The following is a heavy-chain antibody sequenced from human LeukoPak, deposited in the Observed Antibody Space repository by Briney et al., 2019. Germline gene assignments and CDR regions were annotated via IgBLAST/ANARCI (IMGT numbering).Heavy chain of an antibody. CDR3: AREWDESSSWYRAFDI. J-gene: IGHJ3*02. CDR2: ISSSGSTI. Sequence: QTGGSLRLSCAASGFTFSSYEMNWVRQAPGKGLEWVSYISSSGSTIYYADSVKGRFTISRDNAKNSLYLQMNSLRAEDTAVYYCAREWDESSSWYRAFDIWGQGTMVTVSS. V-gene: IGHV3-48*03. CDR1: GFTFSSYE. D-gene: IGHD6-13*01.